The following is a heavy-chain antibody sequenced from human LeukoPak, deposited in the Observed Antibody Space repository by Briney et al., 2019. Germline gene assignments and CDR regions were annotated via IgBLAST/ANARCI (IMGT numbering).Heavy chain of an antibody. V-gene: IGHV1-2*02. D-gene: IGHD2-2*01. CDR3: ARDNSRVVPAAKDAFDI. J-gene: IGHJ3*02. CDR1: GYTFTGYY. CDR2: INPNSGGT. Sequence: GASVKVSCKASGYTFTGYYMHWVRQAPGQGLEWMGWINPNSGGTNYAQKFQGRVTMTRDTSISTAYMELSRRRSDDTAVYYCARDNSRVVPAAKDAFDIWGQGTMVTVSS.